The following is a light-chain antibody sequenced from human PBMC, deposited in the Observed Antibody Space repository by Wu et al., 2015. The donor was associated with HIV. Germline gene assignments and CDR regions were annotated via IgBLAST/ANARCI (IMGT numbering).Light chain of an antibody. CDR2: TTS. CDR1: QSISSSF. CDR3: LQNSNSPLS. Sequence: EVVLTQSPTTLSLSPGERATLSCRASQSISSSFLAWYQQKPGQAPRLLIYTTSRRATGIPDRFSGSGSGTDFTLTISRLEPEDFAVYYCLQNSNSPLSFGEGPRWRS. V-gene: IGKV3-20*01. J-gene: IGKJ4*01.